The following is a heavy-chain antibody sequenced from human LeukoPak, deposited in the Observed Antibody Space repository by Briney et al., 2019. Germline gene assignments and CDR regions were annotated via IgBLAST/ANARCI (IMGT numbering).Heavy chain of an antibody. CDR2: ISGSGGST. D-gene: IGHD3-16*01. Sequence: GGSLRLSCAASGFTFSSYAMSWVRQVPGKGLEWVSAISGSGGSTYYADSAKGRFTISRDNSKNTLYLQMNSLRAEDTAVYYCAKSYDYVWGSYHTPVGYWGQGTLVTVSS. V-gene: IGHV3-23*01. J-gene: IGHJ4*02. CDR1: GFTFSSYA. CDR3: AKSYDYVWGSYHTPVGY.